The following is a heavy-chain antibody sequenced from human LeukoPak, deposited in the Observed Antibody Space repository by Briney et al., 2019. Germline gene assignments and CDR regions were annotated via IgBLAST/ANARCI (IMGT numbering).Heavy chain of an antibody. J-gene: IGHJ4*02. CDR1: GFTFSSYS. CDR2: ISSSSSTI. CDR3: RGYDILTGHYRANDY. D-gene: IGHD3-9*01. Sequence: GGSLRLSCAASGFTFSSYSMNWVRQAPGKGLEWVSYISSSSSTIYYADSVKGRFTISRDNAKNSLYLQMNSLRAEDTAVYYCRGYDILTGHYRANDYWGQGTLVTVSS. V-gene: IGHV3-48*04.